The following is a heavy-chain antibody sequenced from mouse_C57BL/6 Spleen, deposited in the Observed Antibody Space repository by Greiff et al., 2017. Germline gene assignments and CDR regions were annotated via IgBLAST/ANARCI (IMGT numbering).Heavy chain of an antibody. CDR3: AREDYYYGSSPYFDY. V-gene: IGHV1-81*01. CDR2: IYPRSGNT. D-gene: IGHD1-1*01. CDR1: GYTFTSYG. J-gene: IGHJ2*01. Sequence: QVHVKQSGAELARPGASVKLSCKASGYTFTSYGISWVKQRTGQGLEWIGEIYPRSGNTYYNEKFKGKATLTADKSSSTAYMELRSLTSEDSAVYFCAREDYYYGSSPYFDYWGQGTTLTVSS.